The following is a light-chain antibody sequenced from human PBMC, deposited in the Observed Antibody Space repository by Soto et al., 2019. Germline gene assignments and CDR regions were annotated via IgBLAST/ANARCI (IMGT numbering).Light chain of an antibody. Sequence: DIQMTQSPSSLSASVGDTVTITCRASQTIHTYLNWFHQKPGKAPSLLIQAASTLQSGVPSRFSGSGSGKEFTLTIGSLQPEDYGTYYCQQNFSPFVSFGGGTKVDIK. CDR2: AAS. CDR3: QQNFSPFVS. CDR1: QTIHTY. V-gene: IGKV1-39*01. J-gene: IGKJ4*01.